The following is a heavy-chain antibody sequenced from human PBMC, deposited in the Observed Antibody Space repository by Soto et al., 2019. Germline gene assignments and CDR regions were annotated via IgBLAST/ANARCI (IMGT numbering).Heavy chain of an antibody. Sequence: GESLKISCTGSGYIFTSYWIDWVRQMPGKCLEWMWIIYPADSDTRYSPSFQGQVTISADKSISTAYLQWSSLKASDTAMYYCARRGRSWSFDPWGQGTLVTVSS. CDR1: GYIFTSYW. CDR2: IYPADSDT. CDR3: ARRGRSWSFDP. V-gene: IGHV5-51*01. J-gene: IGHJ5*02. D-gene: IGHD6-13*01.